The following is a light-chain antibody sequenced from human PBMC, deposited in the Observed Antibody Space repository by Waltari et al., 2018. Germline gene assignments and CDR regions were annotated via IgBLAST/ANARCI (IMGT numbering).Light chain of an antibody. CDR2: DAS. CDR3: QQRSNWPPT. Sequence: ETVSTQSPATLSLSPGERATLSCRASQSVSRYLAWYQQKPGQAPRLLIYDASNRATGIPARFSGSGSGTDFTLTISSLEPEDFAVYYCQQRSNWPPTFGGGTKVEIK. J-gene: IGKJ4*01. V-gene: IGKV3-11*01. CDR1: QSVSRY.